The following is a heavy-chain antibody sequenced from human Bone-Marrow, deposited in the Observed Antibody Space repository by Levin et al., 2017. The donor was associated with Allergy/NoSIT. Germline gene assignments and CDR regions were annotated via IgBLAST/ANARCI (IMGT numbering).Heavy chain of an antibody. CDR1: GFRFDDYA. D-gene: IGHD4-23*01. CDR3: AKGADYGGPTYSFSYGLDV. Sequence: GGSLRLSCSASGFRFDDYAMHWVRQSPGKGLEWVSGISWNSASSGYVDSVKGRFTISRDNAKKSLYLQMNSLRTEDTALYYCAKGADYGGPTYSFSYGLDVWGQGTTVTVSS. CDR2: ISWNSASS. J-gene: IGHJ6*02. V-gene: IGHV3-9*01.